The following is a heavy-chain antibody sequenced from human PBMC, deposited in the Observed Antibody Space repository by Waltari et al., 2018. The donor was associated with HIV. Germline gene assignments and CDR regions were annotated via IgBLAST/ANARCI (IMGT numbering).Heavy chain of an antibody. CDR3: AKWGDGRYSSSSVGIDY. CDR2: IRYDGSNK. Sequence: QVQLVESGGGVVQPGGSLRLSCAASGFTFSSYGMHWVRQAPGQGLEWVAFIRYDGSNKYYADSVKGRFTISRDNSKNTLYLQMNSLRAEDTAVYYCAKWGDGRYSSSSVGIDYWGQGTLVTVSS. CDR1: GFTFSSYG. V-gene: IGHV3-30*02. J-gene: IGHJ4*02. D-gene: IGHD6-6*01.